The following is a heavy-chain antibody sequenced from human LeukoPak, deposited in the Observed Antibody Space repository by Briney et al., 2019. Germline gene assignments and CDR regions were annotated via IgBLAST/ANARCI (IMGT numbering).Heavy chain of an antibody. J-gene: IGHJ4*02. CDR2: ISSRSATI. CDR1: EFSVGSNY. D-gene: IGHD6-13*01. V-gene: IGHV3-48*01. Sequence: GGSLRLSCAASEFSVGSNYMTWVRQAPGKGLEWVSYISSRSATIYYADSVKGRFTISRDNAKNSLYLQMNSLRAEDTAVYYCARDPLSSSSFDLWGQGTLVTVSS. CDR3: ARDPLSSSSFDL.